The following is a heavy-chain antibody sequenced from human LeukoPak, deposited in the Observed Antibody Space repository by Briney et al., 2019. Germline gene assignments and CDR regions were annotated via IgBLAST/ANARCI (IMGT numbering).Heavy chain of an antibody. J-gene: IGHJ4*02. D-gene: IGHD2-21*02. Sequence: GASVKVSCKASGGTFSSYAISWVRQAPGQGLEWIGGIITIFGTANYAQKFQGRVTTTTDESTSTAYMESSSLGSEDTALCYCARGAYCGSDCSLHFDDWGQGTLVTVSS. V-gene: IGHV1-69*05. CDR3: ARGAYCGSDCSLHFDD. CDR2: IITIFGTA. CDR1: GGTFSSYA.